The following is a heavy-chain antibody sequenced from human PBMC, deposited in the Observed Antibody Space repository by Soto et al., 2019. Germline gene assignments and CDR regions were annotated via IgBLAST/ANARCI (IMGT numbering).Heavy chain of an antibody. CDR2: VYYRGRS. CDR1: GGSVSNSNYY. J-gene: IGHJ4*02. D-gene: IGHD2-8*01. Sequence: RSLTCTVSGGSVSNSNYYWGWIRQSPGKGLEWIGSVYYRGRSYSKSSVKSRVTISVDTSKNQFSLNLNSVTASDTAVYYCVSQRTSVLTQAYFDYWGPGALVTVSS. CDR3: VSQRTSVLTQAYFDY. V-gene: IGHV4-39*01.